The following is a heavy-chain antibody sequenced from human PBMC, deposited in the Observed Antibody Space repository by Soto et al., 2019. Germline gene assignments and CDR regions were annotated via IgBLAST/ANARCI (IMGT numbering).Heavy chain of an antibody. CDR3: ANSRAPTEYYYDSSGYYTSTYPIDY. CDR2: ISGSGGST. V-gene: IGHV3-23*01. J-gene: IGHJ4*02. Sequence: GGSLRLSCAASGFTFSSYAMSWVRQAPGKGLEWVSAISGSGGSTYYADSVKGRFTISRDNSKNTLYLQMNSLRAEDTAVYYCANSRAPTEYYYDSSGYYTSTYPIDYWGQGTLVTVSS. CDR1: GFTFSSYA. D-gene: IGHD3-22*01.